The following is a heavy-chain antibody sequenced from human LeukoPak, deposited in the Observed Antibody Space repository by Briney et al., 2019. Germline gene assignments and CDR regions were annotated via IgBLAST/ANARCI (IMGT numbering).Heavy chain of an antibody. CDR1: GGSIRNYY. Sequence: PSETLSLTCSVSGGSIRNYYWSWVRQPPGTGLELIGYIYYTGSTDYNPSLKSRVTISVDTSKNQFSLRLSSVTAADTAVYYCARVGYSNYGPQFWYWGQGTLVTVST. CDR3: ARVGYSNYGPQFWY. D-gene: IGHD4-11*01. J-gene: IGHJ4*01. V-gene: IGHV4-59*12. CDR2: IYYTGST.